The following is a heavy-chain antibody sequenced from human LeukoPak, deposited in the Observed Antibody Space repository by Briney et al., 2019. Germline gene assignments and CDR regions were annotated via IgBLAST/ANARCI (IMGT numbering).Heavy chain of an antibody. V-gene: IGHV3-23*01. CDR3: AKRVTDH. CDR1: GFTFSSYA. Sequence: GSLRLXXXXSGFTFSSYAMTWVRQAPGKGLEWVSAISDSGGSTYYADSVKGRFTISRDNSKNTLYLQMNSLRAEDTAVYYCAKRVTDHWGQGTLVTVSS. CDR2: ISDSGGST. J-gene: IGHJ4*02. D-gene: IGHD2-21*02.